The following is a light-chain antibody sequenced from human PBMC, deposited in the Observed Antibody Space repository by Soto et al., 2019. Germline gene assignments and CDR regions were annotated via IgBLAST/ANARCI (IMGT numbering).Light chain of an antibody. Sequence: DIQMTQSPSSLSASVGDRVTITCRASQGISDYLAWYQQKPGKVPKLLIYTASTLQSGVPSRFRGSGSGTDFTLTISSLQPEDVATYYCQRYNNAPFTFGPGTKVEIE. V-gene: IGKV1-27*01. CDR1: QGISDY. CDR2: TAS. J-gene: IGKJ3*01. CDR3: QRYNNAPFT.